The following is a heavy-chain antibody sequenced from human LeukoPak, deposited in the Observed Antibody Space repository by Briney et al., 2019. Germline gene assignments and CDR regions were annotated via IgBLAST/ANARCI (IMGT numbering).Heavy chain of an antibody. CDR2: IWYDGSNK. D-gene: IGHD3-10*01. V-gene: IGHV3-33*06. J-gene: IGHJ3*02. CDR3: AKDYYGSGSYYTVAFDI. CDR1: GFTFSSYG. Sequence: GGSLRLSCAASGFTFSSYGMHWVRQAPGKGLEWVAVIWYDGSNKYYADSVKGRFTISRDNSKNTVYLQMNSLRADDTAVYYCAKDYYGSGSYYTVAFDIWGQGTVVTVSS.